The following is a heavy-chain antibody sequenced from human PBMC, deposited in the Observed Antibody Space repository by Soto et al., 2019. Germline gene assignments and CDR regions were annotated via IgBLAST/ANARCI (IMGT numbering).Heavy chain of an antibody. V-gene: IGHV4-59*08. Sequence: QVQLQESGPGMVKPSETLSLTCTVSSDPTSTHNWGWIRQTPGKGLEWIGYIYETGSTSYNPSLTSRVTIPLDSSPKRLSLKLSSATAADTAMSHGVRQGTGPLHGLVDVWGRGTTVTVSS. CDR1: SDPTSTHN. J-gene: IGHJ6*02. CDR2: IYETGST. CDR3: VRQGTGPLHGLVDV. D-gene: IGHD3-10*01.